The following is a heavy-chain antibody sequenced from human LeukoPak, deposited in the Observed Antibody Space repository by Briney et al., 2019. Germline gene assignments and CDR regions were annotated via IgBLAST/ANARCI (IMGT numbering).Heavy chain of an antibody. D-gene: IGHD3-3*01. CDR1: GFTFSSYW. J-gene: IGHJ4*02. CDR3: ARDTIFGVVIPYGYFDY. V-gene: IGHV3-30-3*01. Sequence: GGSLRLSCVASGFTFSSYWMSWVRQAPGKGLEWVAVISYDGSNKYYADSVKGRFTISRDNSKNTLYLQMNSLRAEDTAVYYCARDTIFGVVIPYGYFDYWGQGTLVTVSS. CDR2: ISYDGSNK.